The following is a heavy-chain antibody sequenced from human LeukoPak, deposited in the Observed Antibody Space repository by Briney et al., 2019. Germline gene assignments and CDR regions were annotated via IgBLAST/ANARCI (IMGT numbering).Heavy chain of an antibody. J-gene: IGHJ4*02. CDR3: VRGTGY. Sequence: GGSLRLSSSVSGFTFSIYVMRWVRQAPGKGLEYVSAISSNGDNTYYADSVKGRFTISRDNSKNTLYLQMSSLRAGDTAVYYCVRGTGYWGQGTLVTVSS. D-gene: IGHD3-16*01. V-gene: IGHV3-64D*06. CDR2: ISSNGDNT. CDR1: GFTFSIYV.